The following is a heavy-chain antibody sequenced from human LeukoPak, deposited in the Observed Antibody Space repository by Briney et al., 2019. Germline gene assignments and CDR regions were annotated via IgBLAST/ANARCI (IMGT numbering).Heavy chain of an antibody. D-gene: IGHD2-2*01. J-gene: IGHJ4*02. V-gene: IGHV3-74*01. Sequence: GGSLTLSCAVSGFTFSSYWMHWVRQAQGKGLGWVSRINSDGSSTSYADSVKGRFTISRDNSKNTLYLQMNSLRAEDTAVYYCARVSRSSTSCYDYWGQGTLVTASS. CDR2: INSDGSST. CDR3: ARVSRSSTSCYDY. CDR1: GFTFSSYW.